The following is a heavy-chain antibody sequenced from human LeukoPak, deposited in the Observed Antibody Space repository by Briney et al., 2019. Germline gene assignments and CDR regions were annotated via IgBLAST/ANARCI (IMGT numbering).Heavy chain of an antibody. CDR2: INAGNGNT. V-gene: IGHV1-3*01. CDR3: ARVGAAAGPYYFDY. D-gene: IGHD6-13*01. J-gene: IGHJ4*02. Sequence: ASVTVSCKASGYTFTSYAIHWVRQAPGQRLEWMGWINAGNGNTKYSQKFQGRVTITTDTSASTAYMKLSSLRSEDTAVYYCARVGAAAGPYYFDYWGQGTLVTVSS. CDR1: GYTFTSYA.